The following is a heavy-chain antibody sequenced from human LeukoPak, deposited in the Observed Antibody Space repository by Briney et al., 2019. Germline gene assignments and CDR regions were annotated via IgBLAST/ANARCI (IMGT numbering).Heavy chain of an antibody. D-gene: IGHD5-18*01. Sequence: PSETLSLTCSVSGGSISSSSHYWDWIRQPPGEGLEWIGSIYYSGSTYYNPSLKSRVTISVDTSKNQFSLKLISVTAADTAVYYCARATGYSYGYGAFDIWGQGTMVTVSS. CDR1: GGSISSSSHY. J-gene: IGHJ3*02. CDR2: IYYSGST. CDR3: ARATGYSYGYGAFDI. V-gene: IGHV4-39*07.